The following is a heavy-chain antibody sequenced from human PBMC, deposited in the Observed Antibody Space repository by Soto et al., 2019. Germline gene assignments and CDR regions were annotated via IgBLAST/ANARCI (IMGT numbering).Heavy chain of an antibody. J-gene: IGHJ4*02. CDR3: AHLREWEFNFDY. Sequence: SETLSLTCTVSGGSISSSSYYWGWIRQPPGKGLEWIGSIYYSGSTYYNPSLKSRVTISVDTSKNQFSLKLSCVTAVESALYYCAHLREWEFNFDYWGQGTLVTVSS. CDR1: GGSISSSSYY. D-gene: IGHD1-26*01. CDR2: IYYSGST. V-gene: IGHV4-39*01.